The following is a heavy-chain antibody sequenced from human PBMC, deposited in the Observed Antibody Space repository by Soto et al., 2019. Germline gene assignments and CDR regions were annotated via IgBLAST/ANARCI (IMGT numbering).Heavy chain of an antibody. V-gene: IGHV3-49*03. J-gene: IGHJ4*02. CDR3: TRGYHEMATERYYFDY. CDR1: GFTFGGDA. D-gene: IGHD5-12*01. CDR2: IRGKAYGGTT. Sequence: PGGSLRLSCTAWGFTFGGDAIRCFREAPGKGREWVGIIRGKAYGGTTEYAASVKGRLTISRDDSKSIAYLQMYSLKTEATDVYYRTRGYHEMATERYYFDYWGQGSLVTVCS.